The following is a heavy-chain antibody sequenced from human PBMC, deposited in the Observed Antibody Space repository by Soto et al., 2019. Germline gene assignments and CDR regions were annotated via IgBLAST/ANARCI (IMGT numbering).Heavy chain of an antibody. D-gene: IGHD1-26*01. V-gene: IGHV3-30-3*01. CDR3: ARIAVATVAFDV. CDR1: GFTYSTYT. Sequence: SGGSLRLSCAASGFTYSTYTMHWVRQAPGKGLEWVALISYDGSNKYYADSVKGRFTVSRDNYKNMLYLQMNSLGPEDTAMYYCARIAVATVAFDVWGQGTMVTVSS. CDR2: ISYDGSNK. J-gene: IGHJ3*01.